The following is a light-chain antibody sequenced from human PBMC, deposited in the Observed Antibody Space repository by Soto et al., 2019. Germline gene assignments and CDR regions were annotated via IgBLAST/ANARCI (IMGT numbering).Light chain of an antibody. CDR1: SSDVGGYNY. V-gene: IGLV2-14*01. CDR2: EVS. J-gene: IGLJ1*01. CDR3: SSYTSSSTLYV. Sequence: QSALTQPASVSGSPGQSITISCTGTSSDVGGYNYVSWYQQHPGKAPQLMIYEVSNRPSGVSNRFSGSKSGNTASLTISVLLAEDEADYYCSSYTSSSTLYVFGTGTKLTVL.